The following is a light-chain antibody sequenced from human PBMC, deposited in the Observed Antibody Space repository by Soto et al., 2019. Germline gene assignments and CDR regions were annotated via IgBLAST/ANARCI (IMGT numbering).Light chain of an antibody. V-gene: IGLV2-23*01. J-gene: IGLJ1*01. CDR3: SSYVGDSAYA. Sequence: QSALTQPASMSGSPGQSITISCSGTTYGFETYNQVSWYQQHPGKAPKILIYEGSKRPSGVSNRFSGSKSGNTASLTISGLQAEDEADYFCSSYVGDSAYAFGTGTQVTVL. CDR2: EGS. CDR1: TYGFETYNQ.